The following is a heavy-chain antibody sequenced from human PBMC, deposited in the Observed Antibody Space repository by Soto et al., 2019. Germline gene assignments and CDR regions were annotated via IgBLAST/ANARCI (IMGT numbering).Heavy chain of an antibody. Sequence: QLQLQESGSGLVKPSQTLSLTCAVSGGSISSGGYSWSWIRQPPGRGLEGLGYISHSGSTYYNPYLKSRVAISVDRAKNQFALKLSSGTAADKAVYYCARVPGPWGQGTRVTVSS. CDR3: ARVPGP. J-gene: IGHJ5*02. CDR1: GGSISSGGYS. V-gene: IGHV4-30-2*01. CDR2: ISHSGST.